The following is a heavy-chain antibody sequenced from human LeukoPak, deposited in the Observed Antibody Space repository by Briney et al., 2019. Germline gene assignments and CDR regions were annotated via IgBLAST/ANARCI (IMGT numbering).Heavy chain of an antibody. CDR1: GYTFTSYG. Sequence: ASVKVSCKASGYTFTSYGISWVRQAPGQGLEWMGWISAYNGNTNYAQKLQGRVTMTTDTSTSTAYMELRSLRSDDTAVYYRAIDRYCSSTSCYSGGFDYWGQGTLVTVSS. CDR2: ISAYNGNT. J-gene: IGHJ4*02. D-gene: IGHD2-2*01. CDR3: AIDRYCSSTSCYSGGFDY. V-gene: IGHV1-18*01.